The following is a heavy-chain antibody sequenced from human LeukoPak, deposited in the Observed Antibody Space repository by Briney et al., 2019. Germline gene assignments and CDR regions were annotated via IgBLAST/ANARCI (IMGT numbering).Heavy chain of an antibody. J-gene: IGHJ3*02. CDR1: GFTFSNYW. D-gene: IGHD1-26*01. Sequence: GGSLRLSCAASGFTFSNYWMTWVRQAPGKGLEWVANIKQDTSEKYYVDSVKGRFTISRDNAKNSLYLQMNSLRAEDTAVYYCARKGPVGAFDIWGQGTMVTISS. CDR2: IKQDTSEK. V-gene: IGHV3-7*01. CDR3: ARKGPVGAFDI.